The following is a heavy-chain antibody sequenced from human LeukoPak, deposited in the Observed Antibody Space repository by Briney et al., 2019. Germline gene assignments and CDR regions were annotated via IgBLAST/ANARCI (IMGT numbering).Heavy chain of an antibody. J-gene: IGHJ4*02. CDR3: VRVKGTYFEF. CDR2: ISASGSNI. Sequence: PGGSLRLSCAASGFPFSSYSMNWVRQAPGKGLEWVSYISASGSNIYYLDSVKGRFTVSRDNAMNSLFLQMDRPRAEDTAVYYCVRVKGTYFEFWGQGTLVTVSS. V-gene: IGHV3-48*01. D-gene: IGHD1-1*01. CDR1: GFPFSSYS.